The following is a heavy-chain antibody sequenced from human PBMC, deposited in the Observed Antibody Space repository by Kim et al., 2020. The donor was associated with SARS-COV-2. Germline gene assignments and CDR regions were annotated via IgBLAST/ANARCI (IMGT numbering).Heavy chain of an antibody. Sequence: ASVKVSCKASGYTFTSYYMHWVRQAPGQGLEWMGIINPSGGSTSYAQKFQGRVTMTRDTSTSTVYMELSSLRSEDTAVYYCARESPLAYDRRNSNYYYGMDVWGQGTTVTVSS. J-gene: IGHJ6*02. CDR2: INPSGGST. CDR1: GYTFTSYY. D-gene: IGHD3-22*01. CDR3: ARESPLAYDRRNSNYYYGMDV. V-gene: IGHV1-46*01.